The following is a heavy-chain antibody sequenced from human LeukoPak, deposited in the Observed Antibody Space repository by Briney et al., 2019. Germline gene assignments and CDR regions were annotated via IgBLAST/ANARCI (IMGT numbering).Heavy chain of an antibody. CDR3: ARDRGSSDY. D-gene: IGHD6-6*01. Sequence: GRSLRLSCAASGFTFSSYGMHWARQAPGKGPEWVAVIWYDGSNKYYADSVKGRFTISRDNSKNTLYLQMNSLRAEDTAVYYCARDRGSSDYWGQGTLVTVSS. V-gene: IGHV3-33*01. CDR2: IWYDGSNK. CDR1: GFTFSSYG. J-gene: IGHJ4*02.